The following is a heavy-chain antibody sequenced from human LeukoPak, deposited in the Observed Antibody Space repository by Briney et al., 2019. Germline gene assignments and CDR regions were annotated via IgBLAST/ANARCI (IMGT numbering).Heavy chain of an antibody. CDR1: GGTFSSYA. CDR2: IIPILGIA. J-gene: IGHJ5*02. CDR3: AREAESRFDP. Sequence: GSSVKVSCKASGGTFSSYAISWVRQAPGQGLEWMGRIIPILGIANYAQKFQGRVTITADKSTSTDYMELSSLRSEDTAVYYCAREAESRFDPWGQGTLVTVSS. V-gene: IGHV1-69*04. D-gene: IGHD2/OR15-2a*01.